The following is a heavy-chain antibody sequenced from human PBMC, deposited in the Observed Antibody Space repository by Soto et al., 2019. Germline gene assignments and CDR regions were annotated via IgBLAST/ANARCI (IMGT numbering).Heavy chain of an antibody. V-gene: IGHV4-34*01. D-gene: IGHD3-22*01. CDR1: GGSFSGYY. CDR2: INHSGST. J-gene: IGHJ6*02. CDR3: ARDDSSGYYYYYGMDV. Sequence: TSETLSLTCAVYGGSFSGYYWSWIRQPPGKGLEWIGEINHSGSTNYNPSLKSRVTISVDTSKNQFSLKLSSVTAADTAVYYCARDDSSGYYYYYGMDVWGQGTTVTVSS.